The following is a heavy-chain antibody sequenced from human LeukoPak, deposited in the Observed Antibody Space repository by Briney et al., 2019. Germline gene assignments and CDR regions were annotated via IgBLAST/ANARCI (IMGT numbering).Heavy chain of an antibody. J-gene: IGHJ6*04. CDR3: AGRKV. V-gene: IGHV4-39*07. D-gene: IGHD1-14*01. CDR2: INHSGST. CDR1: GGSISSSSYY. Sequence: SETLSLTCTVSGGSISSSSYYWGWIRQPPGKGLEWIGEINHSGSTNYNPSLKSRVTISVDTSKNQFSLKLSSVTAADTAVYYCAGRKVWGKGTTVTVSS.